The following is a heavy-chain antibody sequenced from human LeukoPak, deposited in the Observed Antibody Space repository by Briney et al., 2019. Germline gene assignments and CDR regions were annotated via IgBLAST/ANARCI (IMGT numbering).Heavy chain of an antibody. Sequence: SETLSLTCTVSGGSISNSFWSWIRQPAGKGLEWIGRIYTDGSTNSNPSLRSRLTMSLDTSKNQFSLKLTSVIAADTAVYFCARAPSGCGGTCAFDSWGQGTRVTVSS. CDR1: GGSISNSF. J-gene: IGHJ4*02. CDR2: IYTDGST. CDR3: ARAPSGCGGTCAFDS. D-gene: IGHD2-21*01. V-gene: IGHV4-4*07.